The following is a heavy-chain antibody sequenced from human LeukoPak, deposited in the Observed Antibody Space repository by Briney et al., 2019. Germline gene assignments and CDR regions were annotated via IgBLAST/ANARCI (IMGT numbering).Heavy chain of an antibody. J-gene: IGHJ5*01. D-gene: IGHD1-26*01. Sequence: GGSLRLSCAVSGFPFSPNYMSWVRQAPGKGLEWVSVINTGGSAFYADSVKGRFTISRDNSNNTLYLQMNSLRAEDTAVYYCARVRRQVGSRWFDSWGQGILVTVSS. CDR1: GFPFSPNY. CDR2: INTGGSA. CDR3: ARVRRQVGSRWFDS. V-gene: IGHV3-53*01.